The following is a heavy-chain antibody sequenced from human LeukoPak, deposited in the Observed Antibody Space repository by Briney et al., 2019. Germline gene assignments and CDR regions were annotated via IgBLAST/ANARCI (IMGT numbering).Heavy chain of an antibody. Sequence: GGSLRLSCAGSGFALTDHYMDWVRQAPGKGPEWVARIRNKGNSYSTEYAASVKGRFSISRDDSQSSLYLQMNSLKTEDTAVYYCTTSGFDYRFFENWGQGTLVTVSS. CDR3: TTSGFDYRFFEN. J-gene: IGHJ4*02. CDR2: IRNKGNSYST. D-gene: IGHD5-12*01. CDR1: GFALTDHY. V-gene: IGHV3-72*01.